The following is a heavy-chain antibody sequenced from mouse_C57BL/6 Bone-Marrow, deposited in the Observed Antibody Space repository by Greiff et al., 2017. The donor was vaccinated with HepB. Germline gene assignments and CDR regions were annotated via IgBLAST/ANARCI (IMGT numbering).Heavy chain of an antibody. CDR3: TRDGPVWYRYFDV. CDR1: GFTFSSYA. Sequence: EVKLMESGEGLVKPGGSLKLSCAASGFTFSSYAMSWVRQTPEKRLEWVAYISSGGDYIYYADTVKGRFTISRDNARNTLYLQMSSLKSEDTAMYYCTRDGPVWYRYFDVWGTGTTVTVSS. CDR2: ISSGGDYI. V-gene: IGHV5-9-1*02. D-gene: IGHD2-10*02. J-gene: IGHJ1*03.